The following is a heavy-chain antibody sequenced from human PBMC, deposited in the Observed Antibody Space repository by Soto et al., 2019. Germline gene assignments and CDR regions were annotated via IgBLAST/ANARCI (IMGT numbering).Heavy chain of an antibody. J-gene: IGHJ4*02. D-gene: IGHD2-8*01. Sequence: PXETLSLTCTVAGTSISSYYWSWIRQPPGKGLEWIANIHYSGTTNYNPSLASRVTLSVDTSKNQFSLKTTSVTAADRAMYFCARYNSYAIDYWRRGTLVTVSS. CDR1: GTSISSYY. CDR3: ARYNSYAIDY. CDR2: IHYSGTT. V-gene: IGHV4-59*01.